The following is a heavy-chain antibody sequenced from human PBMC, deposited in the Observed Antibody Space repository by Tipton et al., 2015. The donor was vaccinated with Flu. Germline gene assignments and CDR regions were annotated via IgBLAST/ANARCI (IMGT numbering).Heavy chain of an antibody. CDR2: IHRAGNT. V-gene: IGHV4-38-2*02. Sequence: TLSLTCSVSGDSMGSRYYWGWIRQAPGKGLEWIANIHRAGNTYYNPSLKSRVTISVETSKNQFSLKLSSVTAADTAVYYCARDADVFDAFDIWGQGTMVTVSS. D-gene: IGHD3-16*01. CDR1: GDSMGSRYY. J-gene: IGHJ3*02. CDR3: ARDADVFDAFDI.